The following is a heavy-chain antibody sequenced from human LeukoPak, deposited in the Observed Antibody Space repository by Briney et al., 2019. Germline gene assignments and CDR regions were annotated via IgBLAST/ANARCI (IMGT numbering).Heavy chain of an antibody. Sequence: GGSLRLSCGASGFTFNSYAMSWVRQSPGEGVEWVSSISGSGDTTHYAHSVKGRFTLSRDNSKSTLSLTMNNLRGEYTALFCCAKDGLYYERSEHVYYFDSWGQRTLVTVSS. CDR2: ISGSGDTT. J-gene: IGHJ4*02. CDR1: GFTFNSYA. V-gene: IGHV3-23*01. CDR3: AKDGLYYERSEHVYYFDS. D-gene: IGHD3-22*01.